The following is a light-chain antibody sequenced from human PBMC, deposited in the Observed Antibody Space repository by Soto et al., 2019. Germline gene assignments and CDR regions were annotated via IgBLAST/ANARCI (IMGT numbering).Light chain of an antibody. J-gene: IGLJ3*02. CDR1: SSNIGAGSD. V-gene: IGLV1-40*01. CDR3: QSYDSSLSGSRV. Sequence: QSVLTQPPSVSGAPGERVTISCTGSSSNIGAGSDVQWYQQLPGTAPTLLIYANSNRPSGVPDRFAGSKSGTSASLGITGHQAEDEADYYCQSYDSSLSGSRVFGGGTKLTVL. CDR2: ANS.